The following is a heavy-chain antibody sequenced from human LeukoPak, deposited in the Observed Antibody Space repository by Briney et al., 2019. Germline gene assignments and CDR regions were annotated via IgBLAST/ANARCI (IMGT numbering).Heavy chain of an antibody. J-gene: IGHJ6*03. CDR1: GYSFTSYW. V-gene: IGHV5-51*01. D-gene: IGHD3-3*01. CDR2: IYPGDSDT. Sequence: GESLKISCKGSGYSFTSYWIGWVRQMPGKGLEWMGIIYPGDSDTRYSPSFQGQVTISADKSISTAYLQWSSLKASDTAMYYCARHLAPRFLEWLPDYMDVWGKGTTVTVSS. CDR3: ARHLAPRFLEWLPDYMDV.